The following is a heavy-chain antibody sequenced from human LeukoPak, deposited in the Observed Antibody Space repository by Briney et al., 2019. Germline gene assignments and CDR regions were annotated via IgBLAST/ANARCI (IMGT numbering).Heavy chain of an antibody. V-gene: IGHV3-66*01. CDR1: GFTVSSNY. CDR2: IYSGGST. D-gene: IGHD5-18*01. J-gene: IGHJ4*02. Sequence: GGSLRLSCAASGFTVSSNYMSWVRQAPGKGLEWDSVIYSGGSTYYADSVKGRFTISRDNSKNTLYLQMNSLRAEDTAVYYCARVLDTAMGSYFDYWGQGTLVTVSS. CDR3: ARVLDTAMGSYFDY.